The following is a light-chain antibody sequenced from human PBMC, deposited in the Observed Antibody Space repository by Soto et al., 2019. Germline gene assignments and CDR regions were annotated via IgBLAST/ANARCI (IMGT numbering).Light chain of an antibody. V-gene: IGKV3-20*01. CDR2: GAS. J-gene: IGKJ1*01. CDR1: QSVSSN. Sequence: EIVMTQSPATLSVSPGERATLSCRASQSVSSNLAWYQQKPGQAPRLLIYGASTRATGIPDRFSGSGSGTDFTLTISRLEPEDFAVYYCQQYGSSQWTFGQGTKVDTK. CDR3: QQYGSSQWT.